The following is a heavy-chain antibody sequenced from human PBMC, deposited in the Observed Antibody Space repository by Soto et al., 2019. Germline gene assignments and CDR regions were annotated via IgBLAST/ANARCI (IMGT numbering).Heavy chain of an antibody. V-gene: IGHV4-39*01. CDR3: ARQDWRSGASHDY. Sequence: PSETLSLTCTVSGGSISSKNYYWGWIRQPPGKGLEWIGSIHYTGITVYNPSLKSRVTISVDTSWNQFSLRLISVTAADTAVYFCARQDWRSGASHDYWGQGTKVTVSS. CDR1: GGSISSKNYY. J-gene: IGHJ4*02. D-gene: IGHD1-1*01. CDR2: IHYTGIT.